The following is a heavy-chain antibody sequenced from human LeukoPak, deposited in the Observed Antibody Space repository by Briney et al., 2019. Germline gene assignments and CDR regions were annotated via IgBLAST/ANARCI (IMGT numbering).Heavy chain of an antibody. V-gene: IGHV4-34*01. CDR1: GGSFSGYY. CDR3: AREYPSGYFDY. J-gene: IGHJ4*02. D-gene: IGHD2/OR15-2a*01. CDR2: INHSGST. Sequence: SETLSLTCAVYGGSFSGYYWSWIRQPPGKGLEWIGEINHSGSTNYNPSLKSRVTISVDTSKNQFSLKLSSVTAADTAVYYCAREYPSGYFDYWGQGTLVTVSS.